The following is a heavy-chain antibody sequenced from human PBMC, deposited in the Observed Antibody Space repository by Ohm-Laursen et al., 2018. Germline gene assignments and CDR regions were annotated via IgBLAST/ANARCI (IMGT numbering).Heavy chain of an antibody. D-gene: IGHD6-13*01. V-gene: IGHV3-30*18. CDR2: ISYDGSNT. Sequence: SLRLSCAAPGFTFKSYGMHWVRQPPSKGLEWLAIISYDGSNTNYADSVKGRFTISRDNSENTLYLQMNSLGAEDTAVYYCAKDMYAGIAAAGTSNFDYWGQGTLVTVSS. CDR3: AKDMYAGIAAAGTSNFDY. J-gene: IGHJ4*02. CDR1: GFTFKSYG.